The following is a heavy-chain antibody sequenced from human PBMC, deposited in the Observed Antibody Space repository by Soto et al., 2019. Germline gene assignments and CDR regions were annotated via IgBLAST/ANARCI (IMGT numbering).Heavy chain of an antibody. CDR2: ISGSTSYI. CDR1: EFTFGSYS. V-gene: IGHV3-21*01. Sequence: PGGSLRVSYAASEFTFGSYSINWISQATGKGLEWVSSISGSTSYIYYADSVKGRFTISRDNAKNSLYLQMNSLRADDTAVYYCASGSDTYHYDSSGFAYLRQRTLVIVFS. D-gene: IGHD3-22*01. J-gene: IGHJ4*02. CDR3: ASGSDTYHYDSSGFAY.